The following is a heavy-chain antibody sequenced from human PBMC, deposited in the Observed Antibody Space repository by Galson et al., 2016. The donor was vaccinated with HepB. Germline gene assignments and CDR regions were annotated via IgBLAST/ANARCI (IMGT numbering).Heavy chain of an antibody. D-gene: IGHD3-10*01. V-gene: IGHV1-3*01. Sequence: SVKVSCKASGYTFTSRVVHWARQAPGQRLEWMGWINGGNGNTDYSQKFQGRVTFTRDTSASTAYMELSRLRSDDTAVYYCARDSRRLLWFGELYPEYYFDYWGQETLVTVSS. CDR2: INGGNGNT. J-gene: IGHJ4*02. CDR1: GYTFTSRV. CDR3: ARDSRRLLWFGELYPEYYFDY.